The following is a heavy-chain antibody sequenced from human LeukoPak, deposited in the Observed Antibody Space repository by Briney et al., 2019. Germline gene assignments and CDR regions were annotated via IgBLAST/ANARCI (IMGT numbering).Heavy chain of an antibody. Sequence: GGSLRLSCAASLFTPSRYGMHAVRQAPGKGVEWVAVISYDGSNKYYADSVKGRFTISRDNSKNTLYLQMNSLRAEDTAVYYCAKDQASYSSHSPDNWGQGTLVTVSS. D-gene: IGHD6-13*01. V-gene: IGHV3-30*18. CDR3: AKDQASYSSHSPDN. CDR1: LFTPSRYG. CDR2: ISYDGSNK. J-gene: IGHJ4*02.